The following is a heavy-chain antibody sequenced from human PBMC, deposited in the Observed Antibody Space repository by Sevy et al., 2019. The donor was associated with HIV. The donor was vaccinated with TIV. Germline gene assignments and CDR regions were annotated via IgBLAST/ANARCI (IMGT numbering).Heavy chain of an antibody. Sequence: GGSLRLSCVASGFTFSNFWMSWVRQAPGKGLERVANIKRDGSEKYYVASVKGRFTISRDNAKTSLYLQMNSLRVEDTAVYYCARDCNSASCLWGMDVWGQGTMVTVSS. CDR2: IKRDGSEK. J-gene: IGHJ6*02. D-gene: IGHD1-26*01. V-gene: IGHV3-7*03. CDR3: ARDCNSASCLWGMDV. CDR1: GFTFSNFW.